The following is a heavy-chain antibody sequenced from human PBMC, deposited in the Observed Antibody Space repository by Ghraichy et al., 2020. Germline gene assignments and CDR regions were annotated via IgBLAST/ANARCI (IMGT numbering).Heavy chain of an antibody. CDR2: ISGSGAST. D-gene: IGHD6-6*01. Sequence: GGSLRLSCAASGFTFSTYAVTWVRQTPGKGLEWVSSISGSGASTYYADSVKGRFTISRDNSKNTVYLQMNSLRAEDTGIYYCAKSESLTVRPYGLDVWGQGTTVTVSS. J-gene: IGHJ6*02. V-gene: IGHV3-23*01. CDR3: AKSESLTVRPYGLDV. CDR1: GFTFSTYA.